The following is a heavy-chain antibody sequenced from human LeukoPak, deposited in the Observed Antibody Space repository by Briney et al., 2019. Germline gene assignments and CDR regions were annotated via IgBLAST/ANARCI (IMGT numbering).Heavy chain of an antibody. Sequence: GGSLRLSCAASGFTFSSYAMSWVRQAPGKGLEWVSAISGSGGSTYYADSVKGRFTISRDNSKNTLYLQVNSLRAEDTAVYYCAKNVRVVPAAQHFDYWGQGTLVTVSS. CDR2: ISGSGGST. CDR1: GFTFSSYA. CDR3: AKNVRVVPAAQHFDY. V-gene: IGHV3-23*01. D-gene: IGHD2-2*01. J-gene: IGHJ4*02.